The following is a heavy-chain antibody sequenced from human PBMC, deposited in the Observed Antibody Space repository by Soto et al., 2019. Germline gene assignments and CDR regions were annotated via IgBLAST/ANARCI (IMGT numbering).Heavy chain of an antibody. CDR2: ISGSSGST. CDR3: ARGLGYYFDY. CDR1: GFTFITSA. Sequence: GGSLRLSCAASGFTFITSAMSWVRLVPGKGLEWVTSISGSSGSTYYADSMKGRFTISRDNSNNTLSLQMNSLRAEDTAVYYCARGLGYYFDYWGQGTLVTVSS. V-gene: IGHV3-23*01. J-gene: IGHJ4*02. D-gene: IGHD2-15*01.